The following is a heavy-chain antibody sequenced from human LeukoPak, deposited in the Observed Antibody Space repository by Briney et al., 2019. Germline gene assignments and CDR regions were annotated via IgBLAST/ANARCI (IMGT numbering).Heavy chain of an antibody. D-gene: IGHD3-22*01. CDR3: AREHYYDSSGYYHGKYYFDY. V-gene: IGHV1-18*01. Sequence: ASVKVSCKASGYTSTSYGISWVRQAPGQGLEWMGWISAYNGNTNYAQKLQGRVTMTADTSTSTAYMELRSLRSDDTAVYYCAREHYYDSSGYYHGKYYFDYWGQGTLVTVSS. CDR2: ISAYNGNT. CDR1: GYTSTSYG. J-gene: IGHJ4*02.